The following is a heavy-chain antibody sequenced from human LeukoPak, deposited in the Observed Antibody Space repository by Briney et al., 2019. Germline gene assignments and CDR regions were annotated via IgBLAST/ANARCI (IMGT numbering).Heavy chain of an antibody. CDR3: ASGRYYYDSSGYYRRGMDV. CDR2: ISHSGST. CDR1: GGSFSGYY. V-gene: IGHV4-34*01. D-gene: IGHD3-22*01. Sequence: SETLSLTCAVYGGSFSGYYWSWIRQPPGKGLEWIGEISHSGSTNYNPSLKSRVTISVDTSKNQFSLKLSSVTAADTAVYYCASGRYYYDSSGYYRRGMDVWGQGTTVTVSS. J-gene: IGHJ6*02.